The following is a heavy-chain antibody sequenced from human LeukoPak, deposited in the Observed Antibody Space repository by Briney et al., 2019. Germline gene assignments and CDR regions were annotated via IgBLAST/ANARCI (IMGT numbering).Heavy chain of an antibody. CDR2: INHSGST. Sequence: TSETLSLTCAVYGGSFSGYYWSWIRQPPGKGLEWIGEINHSGSTNYNPSLKSRVTISVDTSKNQFSLKLSSVTAADTAVYYCARGNLIGWDLDYWGQGTLVTVSS. CDR1: GGSFSGYY. CDR3: ARGNLIGWDLDY. D-gene: IGHD1-26*01. J-gene: IGHJ4*02. V-gene: IGHV4-34*01.